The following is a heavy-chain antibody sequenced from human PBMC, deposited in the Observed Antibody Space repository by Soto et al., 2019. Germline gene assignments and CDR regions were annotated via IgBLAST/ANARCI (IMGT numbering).Heavy chain of an antibody. CDR3: ARGIPKIVVVEDYYMDV. D-gene: IGHD2-15*01. CDR1: GFTFSSYG. CDR2: IWYDGSNK. J-gene: IGHJ6*03. V-gene: IGHV3-33*01. Sequence: GGSLRLSCAASGFTFSSYGMHWVRQAPGKGLEWVAVIWYDGSNKYYADSVKGRFTISRDNSKNTLYLQLNSRRAEDTAVYDWARGIPKIVVVEDYYMDVWGKGTTVTVSS.